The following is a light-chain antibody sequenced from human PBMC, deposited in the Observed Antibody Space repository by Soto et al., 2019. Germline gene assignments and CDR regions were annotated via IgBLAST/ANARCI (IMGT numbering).Light chain of an antibody. CDR3: RSYTSSRSSV. CDR2: DVS. J-gene: IGLJ1*01. CDR1: SSDVGGYNY. Sequence: QSALTQPASVSGSPGQSITISCTGTSSDVGGYNYVSWCQQHPGKAPKLMIYDVSNRPSGVSNRFSGSKSGNTASLTISGLQAEDEADYYCRSYTSSRSSVFGTGTKVPVL. V-gene: IGLV2-14*01.